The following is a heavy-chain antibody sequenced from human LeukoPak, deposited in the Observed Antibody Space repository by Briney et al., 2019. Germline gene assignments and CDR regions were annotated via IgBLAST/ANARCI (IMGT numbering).Heavy chain of an antibody. CDR3: ARESVAGNYFDY. CDR1: GFTFSSYV. Sequence: GGSLRLSCAASGFTFSSYVMTWVRQAPGKGLEWVANIKQDGSEKYYVDSVKGRFTISRDNAKNSLYLQMNSLRAEDTAVYYCARESVAGNYFDYWGQGTLVTVSS. D-gene: IGHD6-19*01. CDR2: IKQDGSEK. V-gene: IGHV3-7*01. J-gene: IGHJ4*02.